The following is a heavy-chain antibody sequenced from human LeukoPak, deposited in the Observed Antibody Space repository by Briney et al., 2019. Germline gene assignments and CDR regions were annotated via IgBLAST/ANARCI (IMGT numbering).Heavy chain of an antibody. D-gene: IGHD3/OR15-3a*01. V-gene: IGHV4-59*01. Sequence: SETLSLTCTVSARFISSYYGSWIRQPPGKGLEWIGYVYYSGITNYNPPLKSRVTILVDTSKKQFSLKLSSVTAADTAVYYCARGLDTFYFGYGGQGALVTVSS. CDR1: ARFISSYY. J-gene: IGHJ4*02. CDR3: ARGLDTFYFGY. CDR2: VYYSGIT.